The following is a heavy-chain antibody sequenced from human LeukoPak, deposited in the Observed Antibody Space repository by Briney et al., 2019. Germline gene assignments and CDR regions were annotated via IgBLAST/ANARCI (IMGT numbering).Heavy chain of an antibody. J-gene: IGHJ6*03. CDR3: ARDSPSSNTYYYYMDV. V-gene: IGHV1-18*01. CDR2: ISAYNGNT. CDR1: GYTFTSYG. D-gene: IGHD6-13*01. Sequence: ASVKVSCKASGYTFTSYGISWVRQAPGQGLEWMGWISAYNGNTNYAQKLQGRVTMTTDTSTSTAYMELRGLRSDDTAVYYCARDSPSSNTYYYYMDVWGKGTTVTVSS.